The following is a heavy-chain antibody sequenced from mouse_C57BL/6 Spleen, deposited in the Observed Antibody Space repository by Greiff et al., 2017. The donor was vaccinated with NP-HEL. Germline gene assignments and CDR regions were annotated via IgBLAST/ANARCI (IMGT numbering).Heavy chain of an antibody. CDR1: GYTFTSYW. CDR2: IDPSDSST. J-gene: IGHJ3*01. CDR3: APYYGSSFF. Sequence: QVQLQQPGAELVKPGASVKLSCKASGYTFTSYWMQWVKQRPGQGLEWIGEIDPSDSSTNYNQKFKGKATLTVDTSSSTAYMQLSSLTSEDSAVYYCAPYYGSSFFWGQGTLVTVSA. V-gene: IGHV1-50*01. D-gene: IGHD1-1*01.